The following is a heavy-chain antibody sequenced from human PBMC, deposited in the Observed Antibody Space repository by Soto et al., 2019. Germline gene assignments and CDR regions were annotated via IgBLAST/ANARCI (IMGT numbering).Heavy chain of an antibody. D-gene: IGHD6-13*01. V-gene: IGHV1-69*01. CDR3: ARDYSSSGTWDYYYGMDV. CDR2: IIPIFGTA. J-gene: IGHJ6*02. Sequence: QVQLVQSGAEVKKPGSSVKVSCKASGGTFSSYAISWVRQAPGQGLEWMGGIIPIFGTANYAQKFQGRVTITADECTSTAYMELSSLRSEDTAVYYCARDYSSSGTWDYYYGMDVWGQGTTVTVSS. CDR1: GGTFSSYA.